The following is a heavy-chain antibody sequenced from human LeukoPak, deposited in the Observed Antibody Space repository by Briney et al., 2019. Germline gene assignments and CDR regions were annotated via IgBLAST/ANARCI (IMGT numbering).Heavy chain of an antibody. V-gene: IGHV1-69*13. D-gene: IGHD4-11*01. Sequence: ASVKVSCKASGGTFSSYAISWVRQAPGQGLEWMGGIIPIFGTANYAQKFQGRVTITADESTSTAYMELSSLRSEDTAVYYCARDELIKGTTVPFDYWGQGTLVTVSS. CDR2: IIPIFGTA. CDR3: ARDELIKGTTVPFDY. J-gene: IGHJ4*02. CDR1: GGTFSSYA.